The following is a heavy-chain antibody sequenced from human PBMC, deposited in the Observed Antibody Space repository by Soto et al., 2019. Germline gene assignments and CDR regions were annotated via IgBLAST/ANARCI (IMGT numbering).Heavy chain of an antibody. Sequence: GASVNVSCKPSGYTFTSYAMHWVRQAPGQRLEWMGWINAGNGNTKYSQKFQGRVTITRDTSASTAYMELSSLRSEDTAVYYCARDASSTGTGWFDPWGQGTLVTVSS. D-gene: IGHD2-2*01. CDR1: GYTFTSYA. CDR2: INAGNGNT. V-gene: IGHV1-3*01. J-gene: IGHJ5*02. CDR3: ARDASSTGTGWFDP.